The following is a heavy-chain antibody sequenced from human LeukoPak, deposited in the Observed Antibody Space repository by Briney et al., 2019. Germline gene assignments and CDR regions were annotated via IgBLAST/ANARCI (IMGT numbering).Heavy chain of an antibody. V-gene: IGHV3-30-3*01. CDR2: ISYDGSNK. J-gene: IGHJ6*02. CDR3: ARPQVAGTLYYYYGMDV. D-gene: IGHD6-19*01. CDR1: GFTFSSYA. Sequence: GRSLRLSCAASGFTFSSYAMHWVRQAPGKGLEWVAVISYDGSNKYYADSVKGRFTISRDNSKNTLYLQMNSLRAEGTAVYYCARPQVAGTLYYYYGMDVWGQGTTVTVSS.